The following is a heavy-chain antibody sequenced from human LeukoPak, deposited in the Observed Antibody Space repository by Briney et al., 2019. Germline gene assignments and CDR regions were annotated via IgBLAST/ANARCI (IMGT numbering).Heavy chain of an antibody. CDR3: ARHYSDFLTYFDF. CDR1: GFTVTSNY. V-gene: IGHV3-53*01. J-gene: IGHJ4*02. CDR2: IYDDDQT. Sequence: PGGSLRLSCAASGFTVTSNYMSWVRQAPGKGLEWVSIIYDDDQTHYADSVRGRFTISGDKSKNTLYFQMNSLRAEDTAVYYCARHYSDFLTYFDFWGQGTLVTVSS. D-gene: IGHD4-11*01.